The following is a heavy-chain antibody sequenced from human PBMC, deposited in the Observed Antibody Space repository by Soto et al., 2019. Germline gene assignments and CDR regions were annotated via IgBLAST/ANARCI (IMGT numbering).Heavy chain of an antibody. Sequence: PGGSLRLSCTASGFTFSTYGIHWVRQAPGKGLEWVAVISYDGRNKYYADSVKGRFTISRDNSKNTLYLQMNSLRAEDTAVYYCAKDLYSLAVAGTGGYIDYWGQGTPVTVSS. CDR1: GFTFSTYG. D-gene: IGHD6-19*01. CDR2: ISYDGRNK. CDR3: AKDLYSLAVAGTGGYIDY. J-gene: IGHJ4*02. V-gene: IGHV3-30*18.